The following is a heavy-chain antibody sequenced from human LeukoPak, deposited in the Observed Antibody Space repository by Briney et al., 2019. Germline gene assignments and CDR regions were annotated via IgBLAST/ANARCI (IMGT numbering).Heavy chain of an antibody. CDR2: MNPNSGNT. CDR1: GYTFTSYD. Sequence: GASVKVSCKASGYTFTSYDINWVRQATGQGLEWMGWMNPNSGNTGYAQKFQGRVTMTRNTSISTVYMELSSLRSEDTAVYYCARGRSSDLWSGPIYYYYYYYMDVWGKGTTVTVSS. D-gene: IGHD3-3*01. J-gene: IGHJ6*03. V-gene: IGHV1-8*01. CDR3: ARGRSSDLWSGPIYYYYYYYMDV.